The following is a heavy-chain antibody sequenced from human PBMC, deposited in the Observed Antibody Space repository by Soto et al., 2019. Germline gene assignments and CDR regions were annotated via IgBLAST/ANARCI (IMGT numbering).Heavy chain of an antibody. CDR1: GFTVSSKY. D-gene: IGHD2-15*01. Sequence: PGGSLRLSCAASGFTVSSKYMNWVRQAPGKGLEWVSIIWSAGLTYYADSVRGRFTISRDISKNILVLQMNNLRAEDSAIYYCARELPPDLWGQGTLVTVSS. CDR2: IWSAGLT. V-gene: IGHV3-53*01. J-gene: IGHJ5*02. CDR3: ARELPPDL.